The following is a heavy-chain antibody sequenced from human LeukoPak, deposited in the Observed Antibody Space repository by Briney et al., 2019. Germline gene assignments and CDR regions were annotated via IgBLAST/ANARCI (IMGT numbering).Heavy chain of an antibody. CDR3: AKVSAWAMVGATYFDY. CDR1: GFTFSSYA. CDR2: ISGNRGST. D-gene: IGHD1-26*01. Sequence: AGGSLRLSCAASGFTFSSYAMSGVRQAPGKGLEWVSSISGNRGSTYYADSVKGRLNISRANSKNTVYLQMNSLRAEDTAVYYCAKVSAWAMVGATYFDYWGQGTLVTVSS. V-gene: IGHV3-23*01. J-gene: IGHJ4*02.